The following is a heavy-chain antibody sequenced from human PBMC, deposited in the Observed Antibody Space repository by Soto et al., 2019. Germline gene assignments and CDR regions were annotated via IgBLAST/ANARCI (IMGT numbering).Heavy chain of an antibody. CDR3: AREITDYGMDV. CDR2: MNPTSGNT. J-gene: IGHJ6*02. D-gene: IGHD1-20*01. CDR1: GYTFTSND. Sequence: QVQLVQSGAKVRKPGAPVKVSCKASGYTFTSNDINWVRRATGQGLEWMGWMNPTSGNTAYAQKFQGRVTMTRNTSISTAYMELSSLRSEDTAVYYCAREITDYGMDVWGQGTTVTVSS. V-gene: IGHV1-8*01.